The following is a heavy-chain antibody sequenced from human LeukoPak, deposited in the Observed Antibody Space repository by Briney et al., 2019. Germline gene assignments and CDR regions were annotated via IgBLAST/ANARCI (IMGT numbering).Heavy chain of an antibody. CDR3: ARGAIFGDHYMDV. CDR1: GGSFSGYY. CDR2: IDHSGRT. Sequence: SETLSLTCAVYGGSFSGYYWNWIRQPPGKGLEWIGEIDHSGRTNNNPALRRRVAISVDTSKKHFSLKLSSVTAADTAVYFCARGAIFGDHYMDVWGKGTTVTVSS. J-gene: IGHJ6*03. V-gene: IGHV4-34*01. D-gene: IGHD3-3*01.